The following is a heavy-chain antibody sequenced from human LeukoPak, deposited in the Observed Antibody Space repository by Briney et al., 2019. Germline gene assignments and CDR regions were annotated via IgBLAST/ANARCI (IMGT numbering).Heavy chain of an antibody. CDR1: GFTFSNYW. CDR2: IKQDGSEK. D-gene: IGHD3-22*01. CDR3: ARDLHYYDSKEGNAFDI. J-gene: IGHJ3*02. V-gene: IGHV3-7*03. Sequence: GGSLRLSCAASGFTFSNYWMSWVRQAPGKGLEWVANIKQDGSEKYYVDSVKGRFTISRDNAKNTLYLQMDSLRAEDTAVYYCARDLHYYDSKEGNAFDIWGQGTMVTVSS.